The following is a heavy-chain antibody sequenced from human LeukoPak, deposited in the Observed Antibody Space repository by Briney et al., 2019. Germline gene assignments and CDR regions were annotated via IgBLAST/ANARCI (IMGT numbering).Heavy chain of an antibody. V-gene: IGHV3-30-3*01. J-gene: IGHJ4*02. D-gene: IGHD4-17*01. CDR3: ARESDYGRYYFDY. CDR2: ISYDGSNK. Sequence: PGRSLGLSCAASGFTFSSYAMHWVRQAPGKGLEWVAVISYDGSNKYYADSVKGRFTISRDNSKNTLYLQMNSLRAEDTAVYYCARESDYGRYYFDYWGQGTLVTVSS. CDR1: GFTFSSYA.